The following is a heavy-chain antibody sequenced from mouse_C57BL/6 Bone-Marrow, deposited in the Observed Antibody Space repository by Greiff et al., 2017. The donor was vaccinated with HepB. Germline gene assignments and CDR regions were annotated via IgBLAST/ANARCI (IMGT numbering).Heavy chain of an antibody. D-gene: IGHD2-5*01. CDR1: GFTFTDYY. Sequence: EVKLVESGGGLVQPGGSLSLSCAASGFTFTDYYMSWVRQPPGKALEWLGFIRNKANGYTTEYSASVKGRFTISRDNSQSILYLKMNALRAEDSATYYCARNAYYSNYERVWFAYWGQGTLVTVSA. V-gene: IGHV7-3*01. CDR2: IRNKANGYTT. J-gene: IGHJ3*01. CDR3: ARNAYYSNYERVWFAY.